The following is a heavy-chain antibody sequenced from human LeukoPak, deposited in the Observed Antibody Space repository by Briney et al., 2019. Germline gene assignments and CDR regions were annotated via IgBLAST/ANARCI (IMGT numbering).Heavy chain of an antibody. D-gene: IGHD3-10*01. CDR1: GITFSNYA. CDR2: ISGSAHKI. V-gene: IGHV3-23*01. CDR3: IGTGTHSY. J-gene: IGHJ4*02. Sequence: GGSLRLSCVASGITFSNYAVSWVRQAPEKGLDWVSVISGSAHKIRYADSVQGRFTISRDTAKNTLFLQMNSLGAEDTAVYYCIGTGTHSYWGQGTLVTVSS.